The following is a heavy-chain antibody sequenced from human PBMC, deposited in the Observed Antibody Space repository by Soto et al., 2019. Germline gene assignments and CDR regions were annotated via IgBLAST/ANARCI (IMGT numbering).Heavy chain of an antibody. V-gene: IGHV3-30*18. CDR2: ISYDGSNK. Sequence: GGSLRLSCAASGFTFSSYGMHWVRQAPGKGLEWVAVISYDGSNKYYADSVKGRFTISRDNSKNTLYLQMNSLRAEDTAVYYCAKRYYYDSSGYYSSAEYFQHWGQGTLVTVSS. CDR1: GFTFSSYG. D-gene: IGHD3-22*01. J-gene: IGHJ1*01. CDR3: AKRYYYDSSGYYSSAEYFQH.